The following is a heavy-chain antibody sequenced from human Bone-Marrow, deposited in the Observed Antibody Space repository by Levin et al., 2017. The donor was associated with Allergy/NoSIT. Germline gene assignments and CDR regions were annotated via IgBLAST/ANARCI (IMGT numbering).Heavy chain of an antibody. V-gene: IGHV1-18*01. J-gene: IGHJ3*02. CDR2: ISAYNGNT. CDR1: GYTFTSYG. D-gene: IGHD3-22*01. Sequence: VASVKVSCKASGYTFTSYGISWVRQAPGQGLEWMGWISAYNGNTNYAQKLQGRVTMTTDTSTSTAYMELRSLRSDDTAVYYCARDWYQGPYYYDSSGYYYRKNDAFDIWGQGTMVTVSS. CDR3: ARDWYQGPYYYDSSGYYYRKNDAFDI.